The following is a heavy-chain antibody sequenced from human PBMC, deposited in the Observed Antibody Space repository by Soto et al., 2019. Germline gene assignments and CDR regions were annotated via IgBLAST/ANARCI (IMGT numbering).Heavy chain of an antibody. V-gene: IGHV1-18*01. CDR2: ISTYNGNT. J-gene: IGHJ3*02. Sequence: QVQLVQSGAEVKKPGASVKVSCKASGYTFTTYGISWVRQAPGQGLEWMGWISTYNGNTYSAQKLQGRVTMTTDTSTSTAYMELRSLRSDDTAVYYCARERDYYDSSGQRDAFDIWGQGTMVTVSS. CDR3: ARERDYYDSSGQRDAFDI. CDR1: GYTFTTYG. D-gene: IGHD3-22*01.